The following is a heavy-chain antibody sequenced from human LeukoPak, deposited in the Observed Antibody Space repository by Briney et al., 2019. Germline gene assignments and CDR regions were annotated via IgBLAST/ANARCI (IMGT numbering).Heavy chain of an antibody. V-gene: IGHV4-59*01. D-gene: IGHD2-15*01. CDR2: IYCSGST. J-gene: IGHJ2*01. CDR3: ARVRGYCSGGSCYGYWYFDL. Sequence: SETLSLTCTVSGGSISSYYWSWIRQPPGKGLEWIGYIYCSGSTNYNPSLKSRVTISVDTSKNQFSLKLSSVTAADTAVYYCARVRGYCSGGSCYGYWYFDLWGRGTLVTVSS. CDR1: GGSISSYY.